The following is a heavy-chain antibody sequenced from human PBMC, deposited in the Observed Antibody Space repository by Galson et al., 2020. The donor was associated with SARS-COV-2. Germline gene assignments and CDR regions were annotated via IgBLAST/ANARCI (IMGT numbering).Heavy chain of an antibody. V-gene: IGHV5-51*01. J-gene: IGHJ6*02. CDR3: VRALGFSGMEGLYGMDV. CDR2: IYPDDSET. CDR1: GYRFPIYW. D-gene: IGHD5-12*01. Sequence: HGESLKISCKGSGYRFPIYWIGWVRQMPGKGLEWMGIIYPDDSETRNSPSFEGQVTISVDKSISTAYLQWSSLKASDTAMYYCVRALGFSGMEGLYGMDVWGQGTTVIVCS.